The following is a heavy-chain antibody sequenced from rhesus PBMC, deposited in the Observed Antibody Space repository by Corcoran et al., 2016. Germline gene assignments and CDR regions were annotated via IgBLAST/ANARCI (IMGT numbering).Heavy chain of an antibody. J-gene: IGHJ4*01. V-gene: IGHV4-173*01. Sequence: QLQLQESGPGLVKPSETLSLTCAVSGGSISSNYWSWIRQPPGKGLEWIGRISGSGGSTDYNPSLKRRVTISTYTSKNQFFLELSSVTAADTAVYYCARDRCRYEDDYGYYYTGRYYFDDWGQGVLVTVSS. D-gene: IGHD3-9*01. CDR2: ISGSGGST. CDR3: ARDRCRYEDDYGYYYTGRYYFDD. CDR1: GGSISSNY.